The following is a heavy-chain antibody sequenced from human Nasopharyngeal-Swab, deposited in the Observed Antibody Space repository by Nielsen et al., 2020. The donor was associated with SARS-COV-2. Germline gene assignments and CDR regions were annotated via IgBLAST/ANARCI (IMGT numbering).Heavy chain of an antibody. D-gene: IGHD2-15*01. Sequence: GESLKISCAASGFTVSSNYMSWVRQAPGKGLEWVSVIYSGGRTHYADSVKGRFTISRDNSKNKLYLQMHSLRAEDTAVYYCAKDRYCSGGACYFNGFDYWGQGTLVTVSS. CDR2: IYSGGRT. V-gene: IGHV3-53*01. CDR3: AKDRYCSGGACYFNGFDY. CDR1: GFTVSSNY. J-gene: IGHJ4*02.